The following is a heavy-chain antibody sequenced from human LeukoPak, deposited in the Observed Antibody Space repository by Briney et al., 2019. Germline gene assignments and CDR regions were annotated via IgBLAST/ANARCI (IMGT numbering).Heavy chain of an antibody. J-gene: IGHJ4*02. V-gene: IGHV3-53*01. CDR1: GFTFSRNY. CDR3: ARDSPRSSGWSDY. D-gene: IGHD6-19*01. Sequence: GGSLRLSCAASGFTFSRNYMSWVRQAPGKGLEWVSVIYSGGSTYYSDSVRGRFTISRDNSKNTLYLQLNSLRAEDTAVYYCARDSPRSSGWSDYWGQGTLVTVSS. CDR2: IYSGGST.